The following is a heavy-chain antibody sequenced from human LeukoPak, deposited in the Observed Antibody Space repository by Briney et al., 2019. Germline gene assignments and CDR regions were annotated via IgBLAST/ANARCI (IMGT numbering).Heavy chain of an antibody. V-gene: IGHV1-8*01. CDR3: AREHSSSWDQFDC. CDR2: MNPNSGNT. J-gene: IGHJ4*02. CDR1: GYTFTSYD. D-gene: IGHD6-13*01. Sequence: GASVKVSCKASGYTFTSYDINWVRQATGQGLEWMGWMNPNSGNTGYAQKFQGRVTMTRNTSISTAYMELSSLRSEDTAVYYCAREHSSSWDQFDCWGQGTLVTVSS.